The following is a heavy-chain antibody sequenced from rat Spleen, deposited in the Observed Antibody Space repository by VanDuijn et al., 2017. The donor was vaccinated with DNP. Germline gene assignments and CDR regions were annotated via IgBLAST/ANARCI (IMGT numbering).Heavy chain of an antibody. D-gene: IGHD4-3*01. CDR2: LNSAGTT. CDR3: ARQNIVRDWFFDF. J-gene: IGHJ1*01. Sequence: EVQLQESGPGLVKPSQSLSLTCSVTGYSITSSYRWNWIRKFPGNKLEWMGSLNSAGTTNYNPALKSRISITRDTSKNQLFLQVNSVTTEDTATYYCARQNIVRDWFFDFWGPGTMVTVSS. V-gene: IGHV3-3*01. CDR1: GYSITSSYR.